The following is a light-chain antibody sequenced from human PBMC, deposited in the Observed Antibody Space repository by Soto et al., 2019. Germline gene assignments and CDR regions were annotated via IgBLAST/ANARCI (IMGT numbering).Light chain of an antibody. J-gene: IGLJ2*01. CDR3: TSWTTSTTMI. CDR1: SSDIGAYNF. CDR2: DVN. V-gene: IGLV2-14*03. Sequence: HCVLTQPASVSGSAGESITISCTGTSSDIGAYNFVSWYQQHPGKAPKLMLYDVNIRPSGVSNRFSGSKSGNTASLTISGLQAEDEADYYCTSWTTSTTMIFGGGTKVTVL.